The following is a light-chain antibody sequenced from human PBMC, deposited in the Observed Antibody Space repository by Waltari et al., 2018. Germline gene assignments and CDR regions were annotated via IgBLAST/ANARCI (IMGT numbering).Light chain of an antibody. Sequence: QSVLTQPPSASGTPGQRVTISCSGSSSNIGSNYVYWYQQLPGTAPKHLNYRDNRRPSGVPDRFSVSKSGTSASLAISGLRSEDEADYYCAAWDDSLRVFGGGTKLTVL. V-gene: IGLV1-47*01. CDR2: RDN. CDR1: SSNIGSNY. J-gene: IGLJ3*02. CDR3: AAWDDSLRV.